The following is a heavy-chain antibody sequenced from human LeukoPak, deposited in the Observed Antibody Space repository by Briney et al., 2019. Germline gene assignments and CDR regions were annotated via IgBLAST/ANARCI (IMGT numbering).Heavy chain of an antibody. V-gene: IGHV4-39*07. Sequence: KPSETLSLTCTVSGGSISSDRYYWCWIRQPPGKGLEWIVNVFYSGSTNHNPSLKSRVTISADTSKHQVSLKLTSVTAADTAVYYCARAVYQWLAFDYWGQGTLVTVSS. J-gene: IGHJ4*02. CDR1: GGSISSDRYY. CDR3: ARAVYQWLAFDY. CDR2: VFYSGST. D-gene: IGHD6-19*01.